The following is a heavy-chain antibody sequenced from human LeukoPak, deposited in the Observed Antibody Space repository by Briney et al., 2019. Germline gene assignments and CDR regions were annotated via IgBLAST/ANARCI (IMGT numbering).Heavy chain of an antibody. V-gene: IGHV4-38-2*02. Sequence: SETLSLTCTVSGYSISSGYYWGWIRQPPGKGLEWVGSIYHSGSAYYNPSLKSRVAISVDTSKNQFSLQLSSVTAADTAVYYCASPAVAGSGYYYYYMGVWGKGTTVTVSS. CDR2: IYHSGSA. D-gene: IGHD6-19*01. CDR3: ASPAVAGSGYYYYYMGV. J-gene: IGHJ6*03. CDR1: GYSISSGYY.